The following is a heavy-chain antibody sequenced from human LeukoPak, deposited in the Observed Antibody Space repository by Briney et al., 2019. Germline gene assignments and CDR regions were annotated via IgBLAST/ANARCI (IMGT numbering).Heavy chain of an antibody. V-gene: IGHV3-74*01. CDR2: INSDGSST. D-gene: IGHD3-9*01. CDR3: ARSRGRYFDWLLFRGTFDY. J-gene: IGHJ4*02. Sequence: GGSLRLSCAASGFTFSSYWMHWVRQAPGKGLVWVSRINSDGSSTSYADSVKGRFTISRDNAKNTLYLQMNSLRAEDTAVYYCARSRGRYFDWLLFRGTFDYWGQGTLVTGSS. CDR1: GFTFSSYW.